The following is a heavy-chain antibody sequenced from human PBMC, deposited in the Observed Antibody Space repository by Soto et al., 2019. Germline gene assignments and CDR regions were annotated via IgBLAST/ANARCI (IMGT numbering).Heavy chain of an antibody. CDR3: ARVGHYVIGTGLGC. CDR2: INPSGGST. CDR1: GYTFTSYY. D-gene: IGHD3-10*02. Sequence: ASVKVSCKASGYTFTSYYMHWVRQAPGQGLAWMGIINPSGGSTSYAQKFQGRVTMTRDTSTSTVYTELNSLRPWDTAVYYRARVGHYVIGTGLGCWGQGTLVTVSS. J-gene: IGHJ4*02. V-gene: IGHV1-46*01.